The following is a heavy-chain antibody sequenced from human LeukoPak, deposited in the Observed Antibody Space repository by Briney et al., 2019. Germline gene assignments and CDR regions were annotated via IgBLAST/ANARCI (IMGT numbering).Heavy chain of an antibody. J-gene: IGHJ3*02. CDR2: ISTRGTT. Sequence: SETLSLTCTVSGDSLSSGPYFWNWVRQPVGKGLEWIGRISTRGTTTYNPSLKSRLTLSVDTSNNQFSLSLNSVTAADTAIYYCARDLLRGESGSWFEAFDIWGQGTMVTVSS. CDR3: ARDLLRGESGSWFEAFDI. V-gene: IGHV4-61*02. CDR1: GDSLSSGPYF. D-gene: IGHD6-13*01.